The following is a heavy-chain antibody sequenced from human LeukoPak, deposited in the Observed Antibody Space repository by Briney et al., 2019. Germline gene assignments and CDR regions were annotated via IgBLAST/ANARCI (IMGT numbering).Heavy chain of an antibody. CDR1: GFTFSSYA. Sequence: PGGSLRLSCAASGFTFSSYAMSWVRQAPGKGLEWVSAISGSGSTYYADSVKGRFTISRDNSKNTLYLQMNSLRAEDTAVYYCAEVFYGDHDYWGQGTLVAVSS. J-gene: IGHJ4*02. CDR2: ISGSGST. V-gene: IGHV3-23*01. CDR3: AEVFYGDHDY. D-gene: IGHD4-17*01.